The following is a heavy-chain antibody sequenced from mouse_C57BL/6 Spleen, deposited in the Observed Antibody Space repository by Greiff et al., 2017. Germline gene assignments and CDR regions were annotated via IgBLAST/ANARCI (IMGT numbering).Heavy chain of an antibody. CDR3: ARDPRYYYGSSWYFDV. V-gene: IGHV5-16*01. CDR1: GFTFSDYY. Sequence: EVKVEESEGGLVQPGSSMKLSCTASGFTFSDYYMAWVRQVPEKGLEWVANINYDGSSTYYLDSLKSRFIISRDNAKNILYLQMSSLKSEDTATYYCARDPRYYYGSSWYFDVWGTGTTVTVSS. D-gene: IGHD1-1*01. J-gene: IGHJ1*03. CDR2: INYDGSST.